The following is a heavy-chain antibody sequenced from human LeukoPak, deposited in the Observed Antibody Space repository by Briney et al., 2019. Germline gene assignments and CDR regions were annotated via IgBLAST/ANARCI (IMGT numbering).Heavy chain of an antibody. D-gene: IGHD6-6*01. V-gene: IGHV2-5*02. CDR2: IYWDDDK. CDR3: AREYSSSSPVSFDY. Sequence: SGPTLVNPTQTLTLTCTFSGFSLSTSGVGVGWIRQPPVKALEWLALIYWDDDKRYSPSLKSRLTITKDTSKNQVVLTMTNMDPVDTATYYCAREYSSSSPVSFDYWGQGTLVTVSS. CDR1: GFSLSTSGVG. J-gene: IGHJ4*02.